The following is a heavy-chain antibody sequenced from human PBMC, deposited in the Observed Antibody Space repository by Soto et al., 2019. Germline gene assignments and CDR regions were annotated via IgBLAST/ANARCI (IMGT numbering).Heavy chain of an antibody. CDR3: ARTESGTFDL. D-gene: IGHD1-7*01. CDR1: GGSISSGGYS. V-gene: IGHV4-30-2*01. J-gene: IGHJ5*02. Sequence: SETLSLTCAVSGGSISSGGYSWSWIRQPPGKGLEWIGYIYHSGSTYYNPSLKSRVTISVDRSKNQFSLKLRSVTAADTAVYSCARTESGTFDLWGQGTLVTVAS. CDR2: IYHSGST.